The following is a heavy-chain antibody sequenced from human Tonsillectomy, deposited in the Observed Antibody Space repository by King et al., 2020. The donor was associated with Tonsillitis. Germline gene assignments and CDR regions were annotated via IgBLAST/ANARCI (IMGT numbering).Heavy chain of an antibody. CDR2: IYTSGST. J-gene: IGHJ4*02. V-gene: IGHV4-61*02. D-gene: IGHD5-18*01. CDR3: ARENVDTAMAIDY. Sequence: VQLQESGPGLVKPSQTLSLTCSVSGGSISSRSYYWSWIRQPAGKGLEWIGRIYTSGSTNYNPSLNSRVTISVDTSKNQFSLKLSPVTAADTAVYYCARENVDTAMAIDYWGQGTLVTVSS. CDR1: GGSISSRSYY.